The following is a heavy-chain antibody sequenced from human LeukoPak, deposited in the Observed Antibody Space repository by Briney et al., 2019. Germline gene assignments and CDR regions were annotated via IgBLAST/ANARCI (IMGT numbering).Heavy chain of an antibody. CDR3: ACYSGYED. D-gene: IGHD5-12*01. CDR2: IYYSGST. Sequence: PSETLSLTCTVSGGSISSSSYYSGWIRQPPGKGLEWIGSIYYSGSTYYNPSLKSRVTISVDTSKNQFSLKLSSVTAADTAVYYCACYSGYEDWGQGTLVTVSS. CDR1: GGSISSSSYY. V-gene: IGHV4-39*01. J-gene: IGHJ4*02.